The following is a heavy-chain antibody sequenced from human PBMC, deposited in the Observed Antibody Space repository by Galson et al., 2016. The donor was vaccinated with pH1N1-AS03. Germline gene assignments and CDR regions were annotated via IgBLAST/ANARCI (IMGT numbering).Heavy chain of an antibody. CDR3: ARDGPGIVRANAH. Sequence: SVKVSCKASGDSFSSYASTWVRLAPGQGLEWMGGIIPIFGKPQYAQKFQGRDTITADESTTTVYMDLSSLISDDTAMYYCARDGPGIVRANAHWGQGTLVTVSS. J-gene: IGHJ1*01. V-gene: IGHV1-69*13. CDR1: GDSFSSYA. CDR2: IIPIFGKP. D-gene: IGHD1-14*01.